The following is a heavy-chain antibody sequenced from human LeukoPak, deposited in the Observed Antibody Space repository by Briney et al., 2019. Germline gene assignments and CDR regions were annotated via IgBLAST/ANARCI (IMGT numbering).Heavy chain of an antibody. CDR2: IYTSGST. Sequence: SETLSLTCTVSGGSISSGSYYWSWIRQPAGKGLEWIGRIYTSGSTNYNPSLKSRVTISVDTSKNQFSLKLSSVTAADTAVYYCARVRSYGPKYFDYWGQGTLVTVSS. D-gene: IGHD5-18*01. J-gene: IGHJ4*02. V-gene: IGHV4-61*02. CDR3: ARVRSYGPKYFDY. CDR1: GGSISSGSYY.